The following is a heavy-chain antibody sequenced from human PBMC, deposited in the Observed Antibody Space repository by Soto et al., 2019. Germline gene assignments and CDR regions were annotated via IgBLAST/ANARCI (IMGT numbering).Heavy chain of an antibody. CDR3: AKNRVGGVVVPAAMGGRYYYYGMDV. V-gene: IGHV3-30*18. CDR2: ISYDGSNK. D-gene: IGHD2-2*01. J-gene: IGHJ6*02. CDR1: GFTFSSYG. Sequence: GGSLRLSCAASGFTFSSYGMHWVRQAPGKGLEWVAVISYDGSNKYYADSVKGRFTISRDNSKNTLYLQMNSLRAEDTAVYYCAKNRVGGVVVPAAMGGRYYYYGMDVWGQGTTVTV.